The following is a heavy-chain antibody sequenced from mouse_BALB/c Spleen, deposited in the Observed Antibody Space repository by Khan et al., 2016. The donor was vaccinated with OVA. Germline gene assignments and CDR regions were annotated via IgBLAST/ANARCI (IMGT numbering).Heavy chain of an antibody. Sequence: EVELVESGGGLVQPGGSRKLSCAASGFTFSNFGMHWVRQAPEKGLEWVAYISSGSATIYYADTVKGRFTISSDNPKHTLFLQKTSLRSEDTAIYYCARSWITTWYFDVWGAGTTVTVSS. D-gene: IGHD2-4*01. V-gene: IGHV5-17*02. J-gene: IGHJ1*01. CDR3: ARSWITTWYFDV. CDR1: GFTFSNFG. CDR2: ISSGSATI.